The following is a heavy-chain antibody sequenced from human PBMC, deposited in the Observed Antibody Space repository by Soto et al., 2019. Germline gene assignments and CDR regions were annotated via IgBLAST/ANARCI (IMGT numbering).Heavy chain of an antibody. V-gene: IGHV3-48*01. Sequence: EVQLVESGGGLVQPGGSLRLSCAASGSTFSSYSMNWVRQAPGKGLEWVSYISSGSSTIYYADSVKGRFTISRDNAKNSLFLQMNSLRAEDTAVYYCARAGGWELPPGWGQGTLVTVSS. J-gene: IGHJ4*02. D-gene: IGHD3-10*01. CDR3: ARAGGWELPPG. CDR1: GSTFSSYS. CDR2: ISSGSSTI.